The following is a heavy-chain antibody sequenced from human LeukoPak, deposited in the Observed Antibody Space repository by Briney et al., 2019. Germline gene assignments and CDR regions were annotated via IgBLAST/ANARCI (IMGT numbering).Heavy chain of an antibody. CDR2: ISSSGTTI. Sequence: QPGGSLTLSCAASGFTFRSYDMNWVRQAPGKGLEWVSYISSSGTTIYYADSVKGRFTISRDNAKNSLYLQMSSLRAEDTAVYYCAKALATRHMDVWGQGTTVTVSS. CDR3: AKALATRHMDV. J-gene: IGHJ6*02. CDR1: GFTFRSYD. V-gene: IGHV3-48*03.